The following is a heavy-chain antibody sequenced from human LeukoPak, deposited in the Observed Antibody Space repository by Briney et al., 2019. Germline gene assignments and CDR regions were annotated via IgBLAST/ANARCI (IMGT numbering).Heavy chain of an antibody. J-gene: IGHJ4*02. D-gene: IGHD6-19*01. Sequence: GGSLRLSCAASGFTFRTYGMHWVRQAPGKGLEWVAVISYDGSNKYYADSVKGRFTISRDNSKNTLYLQMNSLRAEDTAVYYCAKSWAVADLGYWGQGTLVTVSS. V-gene: IGHV3-30*18. CDR1: GFTFRTYG. CDR2: ISYDGSNK. CDR3: AKSWAVADLGY.